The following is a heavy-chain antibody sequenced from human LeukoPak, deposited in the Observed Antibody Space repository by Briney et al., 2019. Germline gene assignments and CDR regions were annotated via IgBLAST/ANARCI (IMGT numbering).Heavy chain of an antibody. CDR3: ARKSGSQGYFDY. J-gene: IGHJ4*01. D-gene: IGHD1-26*01. V-gene: IGHV3-30-3*01. CDR2: IAFDGNNK. Sequence: PGGSLRLSCAASGFTFSSYAMHWVRQAPGXGLEWVAAIAFDGNNKYYADSVKGRFTISRDNSKNTLYLQMNSLRAEDAAVYYCARKSGSQGYFDYWGQGTLVTVSS. CDR1: GFTFSSYA.